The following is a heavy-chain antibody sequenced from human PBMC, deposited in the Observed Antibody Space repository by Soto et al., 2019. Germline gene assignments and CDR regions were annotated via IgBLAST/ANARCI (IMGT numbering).Heavy chain of an antibody. CDR1: GFTFTSSA. Sequence: ASVKVSCKASGFTFTSSAMQWVRQARGQRLEWIGWIVVGSGNTNYAQKFQERVTITRDMSTSTAYMELSSLRSEDTAVYYCGAGDIVATFDYWGQGTLVTVSS. CDR3: GAGDIVATFDY. D-gene: IGHD5-12*01. V-gene: IGHV1-58*02. CDR2: IVVGSGNT. J-gene: IGHJ4*02.